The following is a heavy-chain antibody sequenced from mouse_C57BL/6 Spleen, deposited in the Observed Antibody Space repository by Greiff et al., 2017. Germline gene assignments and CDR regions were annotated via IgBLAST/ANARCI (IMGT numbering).Heavy chain of an antibody. J-gene: IGHJ2*01. CDR1: GYTFTSYW. V-gene: IGHV1-53*01. D-gene: IGHD2-4*01. CDR2: INPSNGGT. Sequence: QVQLQQPGTELVKPGASVKLSCKASGYTFTSYWMHWVKQRPGQGLEWIGNINPSNGGTNYNEKFKSKATLTVDKSSSTAYMQLSSLTSEDSAVYYCARGWNMGLRLYYFDYWGQVTTRTVSS. CDR3: ARGWNMGLRLYYFDY.